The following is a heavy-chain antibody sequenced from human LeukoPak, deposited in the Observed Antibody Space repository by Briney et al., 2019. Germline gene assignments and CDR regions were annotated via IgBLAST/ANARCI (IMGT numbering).Heavy chain of an antibody. Sequence: GGSLRLSCAASGFTFSSYAMHWVRQAPGKGLEWVAFVRNDGSNEYYVGSVKGRFTISRDKSKNTLYLQMNSLRAEDTAVYSCAKESDSGYHSEGPKNWGLGTLVTVSS. J-gene: IGHJ4*02. CDR2: VRNDGSNE. CDR3: AKESDSGYHSEGPKN. V-gene: IGHV3-30*02. D-gene: IGHD5-12*01. CDR1: GFTFSSYA.